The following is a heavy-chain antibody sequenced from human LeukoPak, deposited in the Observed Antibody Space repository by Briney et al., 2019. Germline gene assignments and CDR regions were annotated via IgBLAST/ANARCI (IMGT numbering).Heavy chain of an antibody. CDR1: GYTFIGYC. CDR2: INPNSGGT. V-gene: IGHV1-2*02. Sequence: ASVKVSCKASGYTFIGYCMQWVRQAPGQGLEWMGWINPNSGGTKYAHKFQGRVTFTRDTSITTAYMELSRLRSDDTAVYYCAREGYCSGYNCPIPYWGQGTPVTVSS. D-gene: IGHD2-15*01. J-gene: IGHJ4*02. CDR3: AREGYCSGYNCPIPY.